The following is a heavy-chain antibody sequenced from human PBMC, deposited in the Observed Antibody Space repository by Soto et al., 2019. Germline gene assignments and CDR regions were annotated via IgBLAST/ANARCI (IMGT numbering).Heavy chain of an antibody. Sequence: WGSLRLSCAASGFNFSVYWMHWVRQAPGKGLVWVARLNSDGTYASSADSVKGRLTISRDNAKNTLYLQLNSLRAEDTAVYYCARGGAYGDYRSDFWGQGTLVTVSS. J-gene: IGHJ4*02. CDR1: GFNFSVYW. CDR3: ARGGAYGDYRSDF. CDR2: LNSDGTYA. D-gene: IGHD4-17*01. V-gene: IGHV3-74*01.